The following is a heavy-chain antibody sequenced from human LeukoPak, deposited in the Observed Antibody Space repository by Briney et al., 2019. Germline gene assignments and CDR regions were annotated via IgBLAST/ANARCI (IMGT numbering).Heavy chain of an antibody. J-gene: IGHJ4*02. CDR3: ARGPYDYGVNFDY. CDR2: IYYSGST. CDR1: GGSISSGGYS. D-gene: IGHD4-17*01. Sequence: PSQTLSLTCTVSGGSISSGGYSWSWIRQHPGKGLEWIGYIYYSGSTYYNPSLKSRVTISVDTSKNQFSLKLSSVTAADTAVYYCARGPYDYGVNFDYWGQGTLVTVSS. V-gene: IGHV4-31*03.